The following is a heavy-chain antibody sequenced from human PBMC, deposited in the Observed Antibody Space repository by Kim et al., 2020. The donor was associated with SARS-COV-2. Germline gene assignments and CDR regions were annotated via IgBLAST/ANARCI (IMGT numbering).Heavy chain of an antibody. CDR2: IYHSGST. D-gene: IGHD2-21*02. V-gene: IGHV4-38-2*02. CDR3: ASYSPCEGDCLRFDY. Sequence: SETLSLTCTVSGYSISSGYYWGWIRQPPGKGLEWIGSIYHSGSTYYNPSLKSRVTISVDTSKNQFSLKLSSVTAADTAVYYCASYSPCEGDCLRFDYWGQGTLVTVSS. J-gene: IGHJ4*02. CDR1: GYSISSGYY.